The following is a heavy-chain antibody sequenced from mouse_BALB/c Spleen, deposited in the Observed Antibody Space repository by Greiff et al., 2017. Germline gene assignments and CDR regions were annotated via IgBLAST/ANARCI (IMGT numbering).Heavy chain of an antibody. J-gene: IGHJ3*01. CDR3: ARHFTTVVKGFAY. V-gene: IGHV1S29*02. Sequence: EVQLQQSGPELVKPGASVKISCKASGYTFTDYNMHWVKQSHGKSLEWIGYIYPYNGGTGYNQKFKSKATLTVDNSSSTAYMELRSLTSEDSAVYYCARHFTTVVKGFAYWGQGTLVTVSA. CDR2: IYPYNGGT. D-gene: IGHD1-1*01. CDR1: GYTFTDYN.